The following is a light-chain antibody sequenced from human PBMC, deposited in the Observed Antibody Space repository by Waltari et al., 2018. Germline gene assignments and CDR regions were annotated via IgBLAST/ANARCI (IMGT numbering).Light chain of an antibody. CDR3: MQALQSPWT. V-gene: IGKV2-28*01. CDR1: QSLLHSNGYNY. CDR2: LGS. Sequence: DIVMTQSPLSLPVTPGESASISCRSSQSLLHSNGYNYLDWYLQKPGQSPQLLIYLGSNRASGVPDRFSGSGSGTDFTLKISRVEAEDVGVYHCMQALQSPWTFGQGTKVDIK. J-gene: IGKJ1*01.